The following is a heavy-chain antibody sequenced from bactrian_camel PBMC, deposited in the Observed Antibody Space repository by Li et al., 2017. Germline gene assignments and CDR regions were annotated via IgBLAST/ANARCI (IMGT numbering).Heavy chain of an antibody. Sequence: HVQLVESGGGSAQAGGSLRLSCVRSGAISDNYCVGWFRERPGKAREGVASIDSDGTISYADSVKGRFTISRDNSKNTLYLQTNSLKPEDTAVYYCAAGGGSWYVDHPCSRHGFSSQAGNYWGRGTQVTVS. J-gene: IGHJ4*01. D-gene: IGHD6*01. CDR3: AAGGGSWYVDHPCSRHGFSSQAGNY. CDR1: GAISDNYC. V-gene: IGHV3S63*01. CDR2: IDSDGTI.